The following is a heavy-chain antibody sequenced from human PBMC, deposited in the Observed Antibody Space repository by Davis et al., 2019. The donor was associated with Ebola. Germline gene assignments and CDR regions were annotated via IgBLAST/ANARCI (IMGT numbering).Heavy chain of an antibody. Sequence: GGSLRLSCAAPGFTFSSYGMHWVRQAPGKGLEWVAVIWYDGSNKYYADSVKGRFAISRDNSKNTLYLQMNSLRAEDTAVYYCARDPSPTYYDFWSGYYHWGQGTLVTVSS. CDR3: ARDPSPTYYDFWSGYYH. CDR2: IWYDGSNK. D-gene: IGHD3-3*01. V-gene: IGHV3-33*01. CDR1: GFTFSSYG. J-gene: IGHJ5*02.